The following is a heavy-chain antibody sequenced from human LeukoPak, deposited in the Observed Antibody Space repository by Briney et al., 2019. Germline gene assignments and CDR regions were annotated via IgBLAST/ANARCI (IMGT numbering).Heavy chain of an antibody. V-gene: IGHV3-48*04. CDR3: AKSAAAAGMGYYFDY. CDR2: ISSSSSTI. J-gene: IGHJ4*02. D-gene: IGHD6-13*01. Sequence: GGSLRLSCAASGFTFSTYSMNWVRQAPGKGLEWVSYISSSSSTIYYADSVKGRFTISRDNAKNSLYLQMNSLRAEDTALYYCAKSAAAAGMGYYFDYWGQGTLVTVSS. CDR1: GFTFSTYS.